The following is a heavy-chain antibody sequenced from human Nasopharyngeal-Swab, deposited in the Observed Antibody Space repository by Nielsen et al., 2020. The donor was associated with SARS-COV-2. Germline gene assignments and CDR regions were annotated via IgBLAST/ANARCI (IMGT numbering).Heavy chain of an antibody. J-gene: IGHJ4*02. Sequence: GSLRLSCAASGFTFSSYGMHWVRQAPGKGLEWVAVISYDGSNKYYADSVKGRFTISRDNSKNTLYLQMNSLRAEDTAVYYCAKARYSGSYPPPFFDYWGQGTLVTVSS. D-gene: IGHD1-26*01. CDR3: AKARYSGSYPPPFFDY. CDR2: ISYDGSNK. V-gene: IGHV3-30*18. CDR1: GFTFSSYG.